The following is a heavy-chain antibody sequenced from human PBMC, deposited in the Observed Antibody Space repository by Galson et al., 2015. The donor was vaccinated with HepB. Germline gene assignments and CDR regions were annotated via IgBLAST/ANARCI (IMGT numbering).Heavy chain of an antibody. CDR3: ARTGYCSSTSCYRDAFDI. D-gene: IGHD2-2*01. CDR2: IIPIFGTA. V-gene: IGHV1-69*13. J-gene: IGHJ3*02. Sequence: SVKVSCKASGGTFSSYAISWVRQAPGQGLEWMGGIIPIFGTANYAQKFQGRVTTTADESTSTAYMELSSLRSEDTAVYYCARTGYCSSTSCYRDAFDIWGQGTMVTVSS. CDR1: GGTFSSYA.